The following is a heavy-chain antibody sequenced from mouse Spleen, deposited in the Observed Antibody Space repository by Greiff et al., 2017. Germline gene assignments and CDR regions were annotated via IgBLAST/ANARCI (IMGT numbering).Heavy chain of an antibody. J-gene: IGHJ4*01. CDR1: GYTFTSYY. CDR2: IYPGNVNT. CDR3: ARSYYYGSSEDAMDY. D-gene: IGHD1-1*01. Sequence: VQLQESGAELVKPGASVKLSCKASGYTFTSYYIHWVKQRPGQGLEWIGWIYPGNVNTKYNEKFKGKATLTADKSSSTAYMQLSSLTSEDSAVYFCARSYYYGSSEDAMDYWGQGTSVTVSS. V-gene: IGHV1S56*01.